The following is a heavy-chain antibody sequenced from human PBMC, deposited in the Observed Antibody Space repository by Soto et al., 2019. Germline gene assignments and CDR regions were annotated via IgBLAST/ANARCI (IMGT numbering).Heavy chain of an antibody. Sequence: SENLSLTCTVSGGSISSSRYYWGWIRQPPGKGLEWIGSIYYSGSTYYNPSLKSRVTISVDTSNNQFSLNLSSVTAADTAVYYCARQPTLEYSSLVVLFDPWSQGTQVTVSS. J-gene: IGHJ5*01. CDR2: IYYSGST. V-gene: IGHV4-39*01. CDR3: ARQPTLEYSSLVVLFDP. CDR1: GGSISSSRYY. D-gene: IGHD6-6*01.